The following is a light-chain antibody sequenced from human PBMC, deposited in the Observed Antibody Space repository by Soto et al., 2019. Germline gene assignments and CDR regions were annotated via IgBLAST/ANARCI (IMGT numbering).Light chain of an antibody. CDR3: QQYNKWPLT. J-gene: IGKJ1*01. CDR1: QSVSSN. CDR2: AVS. V-gene: IGKV3-15*01. Sequence: EIMMTQSPGTLSASPGERATLSCRASQSVSSNLAWYQQKPGQAPRLLIYAVSTRATGIPASFSGSGSGTEFTLTISSLQSEDFAVYYCQQYNKWPLTFGQGTKVEIK.